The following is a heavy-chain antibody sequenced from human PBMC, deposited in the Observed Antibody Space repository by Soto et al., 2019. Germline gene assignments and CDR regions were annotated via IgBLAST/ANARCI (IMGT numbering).Heavy chain of an antibody. D-gene: IGHD2-15*01. CDR1: GFIVSNTY. Sequence: GGSLRLSCTASGFIVSNTYVNWVRQAPGKGLEWVSVISNRGDTHYADSVRGRFSLSRDISDNTLHLQMNNLRVEDTAVYYCAREPRYCRGGSCSITGDAYDIWGQGTMVTVSS. V-gene: IGHV3-66*01. CDR2: ISNRGDT. CDR3: AREPRYCRGGSCSITGDAYDI. J-gene: IGHJ3*02.